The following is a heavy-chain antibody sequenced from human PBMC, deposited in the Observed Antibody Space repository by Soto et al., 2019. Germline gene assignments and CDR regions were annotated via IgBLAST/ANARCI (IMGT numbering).Heavy chain of an antibody. D-gene: IGHD6-19*01. Sequence: QITLKESGPTLVKPTQTLTLTCTFSGFSLTTSGVGVAWIRQPPGKALEWLALIYWHDDKHYSPSLKSRLTITKDPTKNQVVLTLTNMDPVDTATYYCAHRPFAVALAGTGYGAFDIWGQGTMVTVSS. J-gene: IGHJ3*02. V-gene: IGHV2-5*01. CDR3: AHRPFAVALAGTGYGAFDI. CDR2: IYWHDDK. CDR1: GFSLTTSGVG.